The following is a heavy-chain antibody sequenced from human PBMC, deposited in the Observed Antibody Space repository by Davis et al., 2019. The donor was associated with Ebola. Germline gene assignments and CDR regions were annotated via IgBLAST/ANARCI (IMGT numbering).Heavy chain of an antibody. Sequence: GESLKISCTASGFTFGDYAMHWVRQAPGKGLEWVSVIYSGGSTYYADSVKGSFTISSDNSKNTLYLQMNSLRAEDTAVYYCAKDPSENGYNDYYFDYWGQGTLVTVSS. CDR2: IYSGGST. CDR3: AKDPSENGYNDYYFDY. D-gene: IGHD5-24*01. V-gene: IGHV3-NL1*01. CDR1: GFTFGDYA. J-gene: IGHJ4*02.